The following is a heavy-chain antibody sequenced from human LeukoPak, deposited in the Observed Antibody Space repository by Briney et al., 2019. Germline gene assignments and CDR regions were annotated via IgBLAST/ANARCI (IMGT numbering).Heavy chain of an antibody. J-gene: IGHJ6*03. CDR2: IWFDGTKK. CDR1: GFEFSAYG. D-gene: IGHD3-10*01. V-gene: IGHV3-33*03. CDR3: AKDHYSGAGSYYRHYYMDV. Sequence: GGSLRLSCAASGFEFSAYGMHWVRQAPGKGLEWVAMIWFDGTKKYYGDSVKGRFTIDRDNSKNALFLQMDSLRGEDSAVHYCAKDHYSGAGSYYRHYYMDVWGKGTTVTVSS.